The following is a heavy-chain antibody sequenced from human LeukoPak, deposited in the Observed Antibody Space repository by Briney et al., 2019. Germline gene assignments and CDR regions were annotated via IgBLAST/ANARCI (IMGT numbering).Heavy chain of an antibody. V-gene: IGHV3-66*02. D-gene: IGHD3-3*01. CDR1: GFTVSSNY. CDR3: ARGPIFGDFDY. CDR2: IYSGGTT. Sequence: PGGYLRLSCAASGFTVSSNYMSWVRQAPGQGLEWVSVIYSGGTTYYADSVKGRFTISRDNSKNTLYLQMNSLRAEDTAVYYCARGPIFGDFDYWGQGTLVTVSS. J-gene: IGHJ4*02.